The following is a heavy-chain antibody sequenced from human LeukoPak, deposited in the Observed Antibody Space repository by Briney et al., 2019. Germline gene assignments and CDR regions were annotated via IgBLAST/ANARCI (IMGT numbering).Heavy chain of an antibody. D-gene: IGHD2-21*01. V-gene: IGHV4-39*07. CDR1: GGSISSSSYY. Sequence: PSETLSLTCTVSGGSISSSSYYWGWIRQPPGQGLEWIGSIYYSGSTYYNPSLKSRVTISVNTSKNQFSLKLSSVTAADTAVYYCARDSGDSSLWGQGTLVTVSS. CDR2: IYYSGST. CDR3: ARDSGDSSL. J-gene: IGHJ4*02.